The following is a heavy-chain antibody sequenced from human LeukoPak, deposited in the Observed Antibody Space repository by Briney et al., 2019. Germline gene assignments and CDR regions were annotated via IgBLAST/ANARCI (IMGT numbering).Heavy chain of an antibody. CDR2: VNPNSGVT. CDR3: ARDTGFPFFDF. V-gene: IGHV1-2*02. Sequence: ASVKVSCNASGYTFIGYYIHWVRQAPGQGLEWMGSVNPNSGVTDYAQKFQGRITMTRDTSISTAYIELNRPTSDDTAVYYCARDTGFPFFDFWGHGALVTVSS. CDR1: GYTFIGYY. J-gene: IGHJ4*01.